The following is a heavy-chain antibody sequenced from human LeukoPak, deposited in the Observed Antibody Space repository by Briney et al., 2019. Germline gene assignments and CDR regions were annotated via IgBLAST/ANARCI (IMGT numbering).Heavy chain of an antibody. J-gene: IGHJ4*02. CDR3: ARGMPGYDILTGYQHFDY. D-gene: IGHD3-9*01. Sequence: SETLSLTCTVSGXSISSYYWSWIRQPPGKGLEWIGYIYYSGSTNYNPSLKSRVTISVDTSKNQFSLKLSSVTAADTAVYYCARGMPGYDILTGYQHFDYWGQGTLVTVSS. CDR1: GXSISSYY. CDR2: IYYSGST. V-gene: IGHV4-59*01.